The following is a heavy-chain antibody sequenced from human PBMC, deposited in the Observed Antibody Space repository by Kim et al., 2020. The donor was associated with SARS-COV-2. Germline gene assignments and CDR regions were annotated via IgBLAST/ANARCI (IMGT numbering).Heavy chain of an antibody. CDR2: ISSNGGST. Sequence: GGSLRLSCSASGFTFSSYAMHWVRQAPGKGLEYVSAISSNGGSTYYADSVKDRFTISRDNSKNTLYLQMSSLRAEDTAVYYCVKRRAYDSSGYYYSEGYYFDYWCQGTLFTVSS. V-gene: IGHV3-64D*09. CDR1: GFTFSSYA. J-gene: IGHJ4*02. D-gene: IGHD3-22*01. CDR3: VKRRAYDSSGYYYSEGYYFDY.